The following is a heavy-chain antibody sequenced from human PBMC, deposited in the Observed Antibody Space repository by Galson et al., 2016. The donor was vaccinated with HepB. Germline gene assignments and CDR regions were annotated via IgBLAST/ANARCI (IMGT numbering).Heavy chain of an antibody. V-gene: IGHV3-33*01. Sequence: SLRLSCAASGFTFSTYVMHWVRQAPGKGLEWVAVIWDDGSNNYYADSVKGRLTISRDNSKNTLYLQMNSLRAEDTAVYYCARESKYYSGRDYHYGLDVWGQGTTVTVSS. CDR3: ARESKYYSGRDYHYGLDV. D-gene: IGHD3-10*01. CDR1: GFTFSTYV. J-gene: IGHJ6*02. CDR2: IWDDGSNN.